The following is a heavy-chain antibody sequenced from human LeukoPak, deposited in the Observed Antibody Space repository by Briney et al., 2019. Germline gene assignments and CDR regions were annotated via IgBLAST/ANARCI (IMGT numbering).Heavy chain of an antibody. D-gene: IGHD6-19*01. Sequence: ASVKVSCKTSGYTFTAYYIHWVRQAPGQGLEWMGWINPKSGGTNYAQKFQGRVTMTRDTSIRTAYMELSRLRSDDTAVYYCAPAVAGDYFDSWGQGTLVTVSS. CDR1: GYTFTAYY. J-gene: IGHJ4*02. CDR3: APAVAGDYFDS. CDR2: INPKSGGT. V-gene: IGHV1-2*02.